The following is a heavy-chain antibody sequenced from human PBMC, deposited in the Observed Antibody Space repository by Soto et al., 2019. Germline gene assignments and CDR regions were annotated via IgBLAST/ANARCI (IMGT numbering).Heavy chain of an antibody. D-gene: IGHD3-3*01. CDR3: ATYKGAITTFGVVVSFFDY. Sequence: EVQLVESGGGLVKPGGSLRVSCAASGFTFSDAWMNWVRQAPGRGLEWVGRIKSKSVGGAIEYAAPVRGRFTISKVDSKNVEFRQMDSLRTEDTALYFCATYKGAITTFGVVVSFFDYWGLGTRVTVSS. V-gene: IGHV3-15*07. J-gene: IGHJ4*02. CDR1: GFTFSDAW. CDR2: IKSKSVGGAI.